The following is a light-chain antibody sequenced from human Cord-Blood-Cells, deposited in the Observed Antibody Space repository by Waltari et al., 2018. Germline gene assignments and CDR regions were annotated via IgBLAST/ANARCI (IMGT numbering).Light chain of an antibody. CDR1: SRDVGSYHL. J-gene: IGLJ3*02. CDR3: CSYAGSSTWV. V-gene: IGLV2-23*01. CDR2: EGS. Sequence: QSALTQPASVSGSPGQSITISCTGTSRDVGSYHLVFWYQQHPGKAPKLMIYEGSKRPSGVSNRFSGSKSGNTASLTISGLQAEDEADYYCCSYAGSSTWVFGGGTKLTVL.